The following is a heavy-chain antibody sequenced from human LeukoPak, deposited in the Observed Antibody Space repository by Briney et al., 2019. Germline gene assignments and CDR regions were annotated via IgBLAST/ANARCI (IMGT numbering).Heavy chain of an antibody. CDR3: RGGHRALSQCVEVVMASQYYYRDV. CDR2: INHSGST. J-gene: IGHJ6*03. D-gene: IGHD3-3*01. CDR1: GGSFSGYY. V-gene: IGHV4-34*01. Sequence: SETLSLTCAVYGGSFSGYYWSWIRQPPGKGLEWIGEINHSGSTNYNPSLTSRVTISVDTSKNQFSLKLSSVTAADTAVYSCRGGHRALSQCVEVVMASQYYYRDVWGQGTPVTVSS.